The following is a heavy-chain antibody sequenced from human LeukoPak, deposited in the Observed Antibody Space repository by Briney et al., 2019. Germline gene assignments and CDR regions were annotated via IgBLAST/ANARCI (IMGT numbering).Heavy chain of an antibody. V-gene: IGHV1-69*05. CDR2: VIPIFGTA. CDR1: GGTFSSYA. J-gene: IGHJ1*01. CDR3: ARGGLIDSSGYQH. D-gene: IGHD3-22*01. Sequence: SAKVSCKASGGTFSSYAISWVRQAPGQGLEWMGRVIPIFGTANYAQKFQGRVTITTDESTSTAYMELSSLRSEGTAVYYCARGGLIDSSGYQHWGQGTLVTVSS.